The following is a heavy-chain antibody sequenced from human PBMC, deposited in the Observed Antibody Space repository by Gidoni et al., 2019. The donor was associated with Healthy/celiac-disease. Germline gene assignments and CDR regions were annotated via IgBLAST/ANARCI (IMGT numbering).Heavy chain of an antibody. V-gene: IGHV3-23*01. D-gene: IGHD4-4*01. CDR2: ISCSCGST. J-gene: IGHJ4*02. CDR3: AKDMTTVTTWVDY. CDR1: GFTCSSYA. Sequence: EVQLLETGGGLVQPGGARRLACAASGFTCSSYAMSWVRQAPGMGLALVSSISCSCGSTYYAYSVKGRFTISRHNSKNSLYLHMNSLRSDDTAVYYCAKDMTTVTTWVDYWGQGTLVTVSS.